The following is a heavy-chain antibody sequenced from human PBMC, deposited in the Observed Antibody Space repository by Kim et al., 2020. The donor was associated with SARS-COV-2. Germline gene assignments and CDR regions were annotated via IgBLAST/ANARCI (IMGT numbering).Heavy chain of an antibody. CDR2: ISGYNGNT. CDR3: ARESTDYWSGGLCYSYYYG. Sequence: SVKVSCKASGYTFTSYGISWVRQAPGQGPEWMGWISGYNGNTNYAQKLQDRVTLTTDTSTSIAYMELSSLRSDDTAVYYCARESTDYWSGGLCYSYYYG. V-gene: IGHV1-18*01. CDR1: GYTFTSYG. D-gene: IGHD2-15*01. J-gene: IGHJ6*01.